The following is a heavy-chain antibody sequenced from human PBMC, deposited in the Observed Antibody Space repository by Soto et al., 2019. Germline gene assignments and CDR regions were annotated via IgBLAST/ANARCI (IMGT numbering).Heavy chain of an antibody. CDR2: ISYDGSNK. CDR1: GFTFSSYA. Sequence: QVQLVESGGGVVQPGRSLRLSCAASGFTFSSYAMHWVHQAPGKGLEWVAVISYDGSNKYYADSVKGRFTISRDNSKIPLKLQLNSLKVGDTAVYYCARDRIFGVLLRHDQYGMDVWGQGTMVTVSS. CDR3: ARDRIFGVLLRHDQYGMDV. D-gene: IGHD3-3*01. V-gene: IGHV3-30-3*01. J-gene: IGHJ6*02.